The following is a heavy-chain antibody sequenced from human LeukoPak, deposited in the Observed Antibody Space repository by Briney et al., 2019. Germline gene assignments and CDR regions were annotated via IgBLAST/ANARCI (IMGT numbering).Heavy chain of an antibody. CDR2: MNPNSGNT. V-gene: IGHV1-8*01. CDR3: ARDDWSYSFDY. D-gene: IGHD1-26*01. Sequence: GASVKVSCKASGYTLTSYDINWVRQATGQGLEWMGWMNPNSGNTGYAQKFQGRVTMTRNTSISTAYMELSSLRSEDTAVYCCARDDWSYSFDYWGQGTLVAVSS. J-gene: IGHJ4*02. CDR1: GYTLTSYD.